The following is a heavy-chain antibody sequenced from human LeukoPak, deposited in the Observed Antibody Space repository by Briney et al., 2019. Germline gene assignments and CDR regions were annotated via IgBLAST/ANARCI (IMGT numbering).Heavy chain of an antibody. D-gene: IGHD3-22*01. Sequence: GGSLRLSCVTSTFTFYNHGMHGVRGAPGKGVEGVAFIACDGGVKHYANSVKGRFTISRDNSKNTLYLQINSLRAEDTAVYYCAREGQYYYDSSGSRFDYWGQGTLVTVSS. V-gene: IGHV3-30*03. CDR2: IACDGGVK. CDR1: TFTFYNHG. CDR3: AREGQYYYDSSGSRFDY. J-gene: IGHJ4*02.